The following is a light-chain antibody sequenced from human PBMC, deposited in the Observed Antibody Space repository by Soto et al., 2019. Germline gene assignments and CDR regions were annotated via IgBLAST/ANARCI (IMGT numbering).Light chain of an antibody. CDR2: AAS. Sequence: EIVLTQSPGTLSLSPGERATLSCRASQSVSSSYLVWHQQKPGQAPRLLIYAASRRATGIPDRFSGSGSGTDFTLTISRLEPEDFAVYYCQQHSNWPITFGQGTRLEIK. CDR3: QQHSNWPIT. CDR1: QSVSSSY. J-gene: IGKJ5*01. V-gene: IGKV3D-20*02.